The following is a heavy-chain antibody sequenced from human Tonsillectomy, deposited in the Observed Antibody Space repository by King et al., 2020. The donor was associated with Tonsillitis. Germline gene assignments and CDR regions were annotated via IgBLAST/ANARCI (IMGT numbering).Heavy chain of an antibody. V-gene: IGHV3-30*02. Sequence: GQLVQSGGGVVQPGGSLRLSCAASGFTFSSYAMHWVRQAPGKGLEWVAFIRYDGSNKYYADSVKGRFTISRDNSKNTLYLQMNSLRAEDTAVYYCAKGGGQDLWFGELLFDYWGQGTLVTVSS. J-gene: IGHJ4*02. CDR1: GFTFSSYA. CDR3: AKGGGQDLWFGELLFDY. CDR2: IRYDGSNK. D-gene: IGHD3-10*01.